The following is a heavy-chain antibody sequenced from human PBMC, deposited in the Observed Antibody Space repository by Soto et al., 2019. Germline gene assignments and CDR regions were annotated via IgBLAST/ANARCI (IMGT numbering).Heavy chain of an antibody. CDR2: IYYSGST. V-gene: IGHV4-39*01. Sequence: SETLSLTCTVSGGSISSSSYYWGWIRQPPGKGLEWIGSIYYSGSTYYNPSLKSRVTISVDTSKNQFSLKLSSVTAADTAVYYCARTIFGVVTMDVWGKGTTVTVSS. J-gene: IGHJ6*03. CDR3: ARTIFGVVTMDV. D-gene: IGHD3-3*01. CDR1: GGSISSSSYY.